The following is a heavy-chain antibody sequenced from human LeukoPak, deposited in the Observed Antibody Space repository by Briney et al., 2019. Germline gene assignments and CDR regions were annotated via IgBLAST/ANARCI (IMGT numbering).Heavy chain of an antibody. J-gene: IGHJ4*02. D-gene: IGHD6-6*01. Sequence: SVKVSCKASGGTFSSYAISWVRQAPGQGPEWMGRIIPIIGIPNYAQKSQGRVTITADKSTSTAYMELSSLRSEDTAVYYCAREYSSSSDYWGQGTLVTVSS. V-gene: IGHV1-69*04. CDR2: IIPIIGIP. CDR1: GGTFSSYA. CDR3: AREYSSSSDY.